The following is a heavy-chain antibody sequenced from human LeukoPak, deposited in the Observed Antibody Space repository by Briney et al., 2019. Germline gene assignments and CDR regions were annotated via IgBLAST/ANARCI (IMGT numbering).Heavy chain of an antibody. CDR3: AKDHAYYDFWSGWGYFDY. D-gene: IGHD3-3*01. J-gene: IGHJ4*02. V-gene: IGHV3-48*01. Sequence: GGSLRLSCAASEFSFSSSNMNWVRQAPGKGLEWISYISGSSSTIFYADSVKGRFIISRDNSKNTLYLQMNSLRAEDTAVYYCAKDHAYYDFWSGWGYFDYWGQGTLVTVSS. CDR2: ISGSSSTI. CDR1: EFSFSSSN.